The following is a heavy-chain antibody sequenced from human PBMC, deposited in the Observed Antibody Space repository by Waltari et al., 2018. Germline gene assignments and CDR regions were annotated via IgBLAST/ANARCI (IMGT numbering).Heavy chain of an antibody. CDR3: TRDGNSAYSSSWTVYYYYYMDV. V-gene: IGHV3-49*03. CDR2: IRSKAYGGTT. J-gene: IGHJ6*03. D-gene: IGHD6-13*01. CDR1: GFTFGDYA. Sequence: EVQLVESGGGLVQPGRSLRLSCTASGFTFGDYAMSWFRQAPGKGLEWVGYIRSKAYGGTTEYAASVKGRFTISRDDSKSIAYLQMNSLKTEDTAVYYCTRDGNSAYSSSWTVYYYYYMDVWGKGTTVTISS.